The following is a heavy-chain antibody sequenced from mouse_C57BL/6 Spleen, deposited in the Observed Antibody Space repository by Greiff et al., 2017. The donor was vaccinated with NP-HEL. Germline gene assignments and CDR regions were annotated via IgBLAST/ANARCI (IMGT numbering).Heavy chain of an antibody. D-gene: IGHD2-4*01. Sequence: EVQLQQSGPVLVKPGASVKMSCKASGYTFTDYYMNWVKQSHGKSLEWIGVINPYNGGTSYNQKFKGKATLTVDKSSSTAYMELNSLTSEDSAVYYCARRRYYDDDGYFDVWGTRTTVTVSS. CDR1: GYTFTDYY. V-gene: IGHV1-19*01. J-gene: IGHJ1*03. CDR3: ARRRYYDDDGYFDV. CDR2: INPYNGGT.